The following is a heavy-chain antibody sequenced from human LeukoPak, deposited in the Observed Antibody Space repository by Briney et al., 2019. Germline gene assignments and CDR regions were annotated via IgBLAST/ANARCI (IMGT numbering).Heavy chain of an antibody. CDR1: GGSISSGDYY. V-gene: IGHV4-30-4*08. D-gene: IGHD1-26*01. J-gene: IGHJ6*03. CDR2: IYYSGST. Sequence: SQTLSLTCTVSGGSISSGDYYWSWIRQPPGKGLEWIGYIYYSGSTNYNPSLKSRVTISVDTSKNQFSLKLSSVTAADTAVYYCARVGGNSGSYFDHYYYYMDVWGKGTTVTVSS. CDR3: ARVGGNSGSYFDHYYYYMDV.